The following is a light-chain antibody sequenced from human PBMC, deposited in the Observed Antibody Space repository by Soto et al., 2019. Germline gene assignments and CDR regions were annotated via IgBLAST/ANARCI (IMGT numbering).Light chain of an antibody. Sequence: EIVLTQSPATLSLSPGERATLSCRASPSVANFLAWYQQKPGQAPRLLIYGAFNRATGIPARFSGSGSGTDSTLTISSLEPEDSSVYYCQQRNVWPPVTFGQATRLEIK. CDR1: PSVANF. J-gene: IGKJ5*01. V-gene: IGKV3-11*01. CDR2: GAF. CDR3: QQRNVWPPVT.